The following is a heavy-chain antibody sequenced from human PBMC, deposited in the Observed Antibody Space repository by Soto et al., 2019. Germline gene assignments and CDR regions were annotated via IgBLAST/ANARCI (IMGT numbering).Heavy chain of an antibody. CDR2: VDYSGCT. D-gene: IGHD6-19*01. CDR3: AVYIAGAGGDGY. Sequence: QVQLQESGPGLVKPSETLSLTCTVSGASVSSGAYHWSWIRQPPGKGLEWIGNVDYSGCTKCNPPLKSRVTMSADTSQNQLSLRLNSVTASDTAVYFCAVYIAGAGGDGYWGRGTLVTVSA. J-gene: IGHJ4*02. CDR1: GASVSSGAYH. V-gene: IGHV4-61*08.